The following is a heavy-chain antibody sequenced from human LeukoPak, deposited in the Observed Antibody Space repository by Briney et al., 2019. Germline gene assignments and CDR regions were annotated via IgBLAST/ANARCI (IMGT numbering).Heavy chain of an antibody. CDR1: GGSISSYY. CDR3: ARVEYSGYDYRGAFDI. Sequence: SETLSLTCTVSGGSISSYYWSWIRQPPGKGLEWIGYIYYTGSTNYNPSLKSRVTISVDTSKNQFSLKLSSVTAADTAVYYCARVEYSGYDYRGAFDIWGQGTMVTVSS. D-gene: IGHD5-12*01. J-gene: IGHJ3*02. CDR2: IYYTGST. V-gene: IGHV4-59*01.